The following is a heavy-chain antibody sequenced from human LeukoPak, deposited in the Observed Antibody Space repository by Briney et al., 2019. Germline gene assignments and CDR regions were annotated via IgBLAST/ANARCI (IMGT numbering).Heavy chain of an antibody. D-gene: IGHD4-23*01. Sequence: SETLSLTCTVSGGSISSYYWSWIRQPPGKGPEWIGYIYYSGSTNYNPSLKSRVTISVDTSKNQFSLKLSSVTAADTAVYYCARDLDYGGSWGQGTLVTVSS. CDR3: ARDLDYGGS. CDR1: GGSISSYY. CDR2: IYYSGST. V-gene: IGHV4-59*01. J-gene: IGHJ4*02.